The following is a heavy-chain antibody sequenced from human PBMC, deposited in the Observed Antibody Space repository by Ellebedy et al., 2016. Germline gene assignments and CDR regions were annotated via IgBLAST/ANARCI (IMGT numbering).Heavy chain of an antibody. D-gene: IGHD2-21*02. V-gene: IGHV3-23*01. J-gene: IGHJ6*03. CDR3: AKAPTAIFAHFYYYYYYMDV. CDR1: GFTFSSYA. CDR2: ISGSGGST. Sequence: GESLKISCSASGFTFSSYAMSWVRQAPGRRLEWVSAISGSGGSTHYVDSVRGRFTISRDNSKKTLYLQMTSLRAEDTAVDYCAKAPTAIFAHFYYYYYYMDVWGKGTTVTVSS.